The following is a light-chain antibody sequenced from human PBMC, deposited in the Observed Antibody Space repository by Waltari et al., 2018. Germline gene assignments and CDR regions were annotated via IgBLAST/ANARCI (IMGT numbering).Light chain of an antibody. V-gene: IGLV4-69*01. J-gene: IGLJ3*02. Sequence: QLVLTQSPSASASLGASVKLTCTLSSGHSSHAIASHQQQPEKGPRFLMKLNSDGSHSKGDGIPDRFSGSSSGTERYLTISSLQSEDEADYYCQTWDTDIRVFGGGTELTVL. CDR3: QTWDTDIRV. CDR2: LNSDGSH. CDR1: SGHSSHA.